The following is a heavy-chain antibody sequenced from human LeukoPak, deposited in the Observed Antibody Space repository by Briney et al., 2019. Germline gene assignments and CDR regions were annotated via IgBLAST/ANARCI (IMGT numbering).Heavy chain of an antibody. CDR2: ISGSGDTT. CDR1: GFDLTTYA. J-gene: IGHJ4*02. CDR3: AKLDGSGAGSSRPPIDY. V-gene: IGHV3-23*01. Sequence: PGGTLRLSCAASGFDLTTYAMSWVRQAPGKGLEWVSGISGSGDTTYYADSVKGRFTISRDNSKNMLYLQIKSLGAEDTAIYYCAKLDGSGAGSSRPPIDYWGQGSLVTVSS. D-gene: IGHD3-10*01.